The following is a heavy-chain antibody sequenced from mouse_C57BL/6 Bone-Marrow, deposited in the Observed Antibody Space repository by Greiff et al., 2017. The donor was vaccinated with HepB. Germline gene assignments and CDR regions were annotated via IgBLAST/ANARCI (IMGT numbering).Heavy chain of an antibody. CDR2: IWSGGST. D-gene: IGHD1-1*02. V-gene: IGHV2-2*01. Sequence: VKVVESGPGLVQPSQSLSITCTVSGFSLTSYGVHWVRQSPGKGLEWLGVIWSGGSTDYNAAFISRLTISKDNSKSQVFFKMNSLQADDTAIYYCARDGGWSAWFAYWGQGTLVTVSA. CDR1: GFSLTSYG. J-gene: IGHJ3*01. CDR3: ARDGGWSAWFAY.